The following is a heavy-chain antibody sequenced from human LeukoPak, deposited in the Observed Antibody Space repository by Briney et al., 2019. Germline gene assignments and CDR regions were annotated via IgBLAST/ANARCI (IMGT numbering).Heavy chain of an antibody. CDR1: GGSTSGYY. V-gene: IGHV4-59*12. J-gene: IGHJ4*02. D-gene: IGHD3-3*01. Sequence: SETLSLTCTVSGGSTSGYYWSWIRQSPGKGLEWIGYINYSGSTNYNPSLKSRVTISVDTSKNQFSLKLSSVTAADTAVYYCARESRRITIFGVVKGGGQGTLVTVSS. CDR3: ARESRRITIFGVVKG. CDR2: INYSGST.